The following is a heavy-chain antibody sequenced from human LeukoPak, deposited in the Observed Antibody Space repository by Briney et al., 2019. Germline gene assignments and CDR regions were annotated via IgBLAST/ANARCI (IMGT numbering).Heavy chain of an antibody. J-gene: IGHJ3*02. CDR3: ATPYCSSLSCLDVFNM. CDR1: GVSVSDGRYY. V-gene: IGHV4-31*03. D-gene: IGHD2-2*01. CDR2: KYYSGSA. Sequence: SETLSLTCNVSGVSVSDGRYYWTWIRQHPGKGLEWIGYKYYSGSAKYNPSLKSRLTISIDTAKNQCSLQLSSVTAADTATYYCATPYCSSLSCLDVFNMWGQGTRVTVSS.